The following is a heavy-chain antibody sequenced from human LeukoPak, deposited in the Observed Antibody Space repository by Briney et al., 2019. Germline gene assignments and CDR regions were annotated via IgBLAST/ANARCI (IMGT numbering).Heavy chain of an antibody. CDR3: ARRGTGFGDT. CDR1: GYTFTNYW. CDR2: IYPGDSDI. J-gene: IGHJ4*02. V-gene: IGHV5-51*01. D-gene: IGHD3-10*01. Sequence: PGESLKISCKAFGYTFTNYWIGWVRQMPGKGLDWMGIIYPGDSDIGYSPSFQGQVTISADKSISTAYLQWNSLRASDTAMYYCARRGTGFGDTWGQGTLVTVSS.